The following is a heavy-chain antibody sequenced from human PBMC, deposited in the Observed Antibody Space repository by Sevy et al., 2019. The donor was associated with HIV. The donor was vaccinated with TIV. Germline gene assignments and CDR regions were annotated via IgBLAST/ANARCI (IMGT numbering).Heavy chain of an antibody. V-gene: IGHV3-64D*06. CDR1: GFTFSSYA. Sequence: GGSLRLSCSASGFTFSSYAMHWVRQAPGKGLEYVSAFSSNGGSTYYADSVRGRFTISRDNSKNTLYLQMSSLRAEDTAVYYCVKRYSSGWYYFDYWGQGTLVTVSS. J-gene: IGHJ4*02. CDR2: FSSNGGST. CDR3: VKRYSSGWYYFDY. D-gene: IGHD6-19*01.